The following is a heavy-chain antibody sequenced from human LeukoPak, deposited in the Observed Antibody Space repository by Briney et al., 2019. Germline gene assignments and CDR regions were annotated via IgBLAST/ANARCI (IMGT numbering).Heavy chain of an antibody. D-gene: IGHD5-12*01. J-gene: IGHJ4*02. CDR3: ARGGYSFDY. Sequence: GGSLRLSCAASGFTLSGYWMSWIRQAPGKGLEWVARLHADGIERYFVDSVKGRFTISRDNAKNSLYLQMYSLRLDDTAVYYCARGGYSFDYLGQGTLVTVSS. CDR1: GFTLSGYW. CDR2: LHADGIER. V-gene: IGHV3-7*01.